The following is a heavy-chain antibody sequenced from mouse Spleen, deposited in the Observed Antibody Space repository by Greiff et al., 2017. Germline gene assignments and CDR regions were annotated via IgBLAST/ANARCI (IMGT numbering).Heavy chain of an antibody. D-gene: IGHD1-1*01. J-gene: IGHJ2*01. CDR2: IDPETGGT. Sequence: VQLQQSGAELVRPGASVTLSCKASGYTFTDYEMHWVKQTPVHGLEWIGAIDPETGGTAYNQKFKGKAILTADKSSSTAYMELRSLTSEDSAVYYCITTVVAEGYFDYWGQGTTLTVSS. CDR3: ITTVVAEGYFDY. CDR1: GYTFTDYE. V-gene: IGHV1-15*01.